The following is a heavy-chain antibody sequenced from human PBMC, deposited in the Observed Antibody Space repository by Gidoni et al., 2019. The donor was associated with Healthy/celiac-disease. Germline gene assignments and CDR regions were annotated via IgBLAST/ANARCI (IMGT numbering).Heavy chain of an antibody. J-gene: IGHJ4*02. D-gene: IGHD2-2*01. Sequence: QVQPLDSGPEMKKPGATVKVSCKASGSTFTGYYMHWVRQPPGQGLEWMGWINPNSVGTNYAQKFPGRVTMTMDTSIFTAYLELGWLRAYDTAVDYFAIGSFWVLVPSASGYWGQGTLGTVSS. CDR2: INPNSVGT. CDR1: GSTFTGYY. CDR3: AIGSFWVLVPSASGY. V-gene: IGHV1-2*02.